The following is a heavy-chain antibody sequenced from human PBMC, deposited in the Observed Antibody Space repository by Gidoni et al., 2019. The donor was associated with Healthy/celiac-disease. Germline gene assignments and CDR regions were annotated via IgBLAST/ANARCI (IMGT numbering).Heavy chain of an antibody. CDR3: TPLVESDLPIDY. D-gene: IGHD3-9*01. J-gene: IGHJ4*02. V-gene: IGHV3-15*01. Sequence: EVQLVESGGGWVKPGGSLRLSRAASGFTFSNAWMSWVRQAPGKGLEWVGRIKCNTDSETSAYAAHVKVTFTISNDDYKNSLHLQMNSLKAEAAAVYYCTPLVESDLPIDYWGQGTLVTVSS. CDR1: GFTFSNAW. CDR2: IKCNTDSETS.